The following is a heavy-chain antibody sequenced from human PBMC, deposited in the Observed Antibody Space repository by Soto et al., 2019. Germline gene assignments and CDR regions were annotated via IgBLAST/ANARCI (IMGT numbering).Heavy chain of an antibody. D-gene: IGHD3-22*01. CDR1: GGTFSSYT. CDR3: ARDTYDSSGYPFDY. Sequence: QVQLVQSGAEVKKPGSSVKVSCKASGGTFSSYTISWVRQAPGQGLEWMGRIIPILGIANYAQKFQGRVTITAEKSTSTAYMELSSLRSEDTAVYYCARDTYDSSGYPFDYWGQGTLVTVSS. J-gene: IGHJ4*02. CDR2: IIPILGIA. V-gene: IGHV1-69*08.